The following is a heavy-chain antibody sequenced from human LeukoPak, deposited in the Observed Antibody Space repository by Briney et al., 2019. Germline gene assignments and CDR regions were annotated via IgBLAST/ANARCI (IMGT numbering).Heavy chain of an antibody. CDR2: ISGSGGTT. V-gene: IGHV3-23*01. CDR3: AKDRGGYCSGGSCQGAFHY. J-gene: IGHJ4*02. CDR1: GFIFSTYD. D-gene: IGHD2-15*01. Sequence: GGSLRLSCAASGFIFSTYDMSWVRQAPGKGLEWVSGISGSGGTTYDADSVKGRFTISRDNSKNTLYLQMNSLRAEDTAVYYCAKDRGGYCSGGSCQGAFHYWGREPWSPSPQ.